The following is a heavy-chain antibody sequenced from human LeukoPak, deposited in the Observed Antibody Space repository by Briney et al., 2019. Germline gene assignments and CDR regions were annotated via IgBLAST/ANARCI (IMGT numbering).Heavy chain of an antibody. CDR2: IGAGGTFT. CDR1: GFTFSSYA. Sequence: GGSLRLSCTASGFTFSSYAMNWVRQAPGKGLEWVSGIGAGGTFTYYADSVKGRFTIFRDNSRNTLYLQMNSLRADDTAVYYCAKDCCGGDWSDAFDIWGQGTMVTVSS. D-gene: IGHD2-21*02. CDR3: AKDCCGGDWSDAFDI. V-gene: IGHV3-23*01. J-gene: IGHJ3*02.